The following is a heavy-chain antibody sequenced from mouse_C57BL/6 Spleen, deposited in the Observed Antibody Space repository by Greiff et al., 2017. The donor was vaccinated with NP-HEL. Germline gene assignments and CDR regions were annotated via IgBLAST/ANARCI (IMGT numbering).Heavy chain of an antibody. J-gene: IGHJ2*01. CDR1: GFTFSDYG. V-gene: IGHV5-17*01. Sequence: EVKLVESGGGLVKPGGSLKLSCAASGFTFSDYGMHWVRQAPEKGLEWVAYISSGSSTIYYADTVKGRFTISRDNAKNTLFLQMTSLRSEDTAMYYCARVGDGSFYYFDYWGQGTTLTVSS. D-gene: IGHD2-3*01. CDR2: ISSGSSTI. CDR3: ARVGDGSFYYFDY.